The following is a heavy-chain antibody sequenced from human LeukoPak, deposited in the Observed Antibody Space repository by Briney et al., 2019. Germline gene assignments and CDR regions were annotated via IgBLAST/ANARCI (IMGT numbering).Heavy chain of an antibody. D-gene: IGHD6-13*01. CDR1: ADSLSSGYY. Sequence: SETLSLTCTVSADSLSSGYYWGWIRQPPGKGLEWIGSIYHSGSTYYNPSLKSRVTMSVDTSKNQFSLKLSSVTAADTAVYYCARDQSSSWYSPRYDYFDYWGQGTLVTVSS. J-gene: IGHJ4*02. CDR2: IYHSGST. CDR3: ARDQSSSWYSPRYDYFDY. V-gene: IGHV4-38-2*02.